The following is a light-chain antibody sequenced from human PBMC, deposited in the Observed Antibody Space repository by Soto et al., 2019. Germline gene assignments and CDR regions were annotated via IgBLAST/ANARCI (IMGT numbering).Light chain of an antibody. Sequence: EIVLTQSPDTLSLSPGQRATLSCRARQSVTGNYLAWYQQKPGQAPRLLIYGASSRATGIPDRFSGSGSGTEFTLTISSLQSEDFAIYYCQHFNIWPYTFGQGTKVDIK. CDR1: QSVTGNY. CDR2: GAS. CDR3: QHFNIWPYT. V-gene: IGKV3D-15*01. J-gene: IGKJ2*01.